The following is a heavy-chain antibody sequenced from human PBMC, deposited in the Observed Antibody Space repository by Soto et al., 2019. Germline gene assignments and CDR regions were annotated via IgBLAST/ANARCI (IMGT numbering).Heavy chain of an antibody. CDR1: GFTFSSYN. Sequence: EVQLVESGGGLVQPGGSLRLSCAASGFTFSSYNMNWVRQAPGKGLEWVSSFGVSIPYIYYADSVKGRFTISRDNAKNSLFLQMNSLRAEDTAVYYCAKAPGGYNYGGYFDYWGQGTLVTVSS. D-gene: IGHD5-18*01. V-gene: IGHV3-21*01. CDR2: FGVSIPYI. J-gene: IGHJ4*02. CDR3: AKAPGGYNYGGYFDY.